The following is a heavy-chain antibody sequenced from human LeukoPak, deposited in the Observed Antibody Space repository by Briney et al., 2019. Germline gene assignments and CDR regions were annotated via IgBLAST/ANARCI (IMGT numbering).Heavy chain of an antibody. J-gene: IGHJ4*02. V-gene: IGHV4-39*02. CDR3: ARDSSTSYHFDF. D-gene: IGHD2-2*01. CDR1: GGSINNNDYY. Sequence: PSETLSLTCTVSGGSINNNDYYWGWVRQSPGMGLEWIGSIYYSGYTYFNSSLKSRVTIAVDTSKNQFSLKLSSVTAADTAVYYCARDSSTSYHFDFWGQGTLVTVSS. CDR2: IYYSGYT.